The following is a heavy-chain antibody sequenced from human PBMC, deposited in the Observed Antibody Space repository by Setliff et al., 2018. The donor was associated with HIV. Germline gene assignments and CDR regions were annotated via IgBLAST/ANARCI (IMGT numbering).Heavy chain of an antibody. CDR3: ARVVSPPRPRYYYGSGNPRIDYYYYYMDV. J-gene: IGHJ6*03. V-gene: IGHV1-69*13. D-gene: IGHD3-10*01. CDR2: LIPIFGTA. Sequence: SVKVSCKASGGTVSRLTFGWVRQVPGQGLEWMGGLIPIFGTANYAQKFQGRVTITADESTSTAYMELSSLRSEDTAVYYCARVVSPPRPRYYYGSGNPRIDYYYYYMDVWGKGTTVTVSS. CDR1: GGTVSRLT.